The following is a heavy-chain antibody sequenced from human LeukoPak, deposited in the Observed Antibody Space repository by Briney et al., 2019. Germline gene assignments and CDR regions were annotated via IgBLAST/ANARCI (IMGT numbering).Heavy chain of an antibody. V-gene: IGHV4-59*01. CDR1: GGSISSYY. CDR2: IYYSGST. CDR3: AREAAAAGSFDY. D-gene: IGHD6-13*01. Sequence: SETLSLTCTVSGGSISSYYWSWIRQPPGKGLEWIGYIYYSGSTNYNPSLKSRVTISVDTSKNQFSLKLSSVTAADTAVYYCAREAAAAGSFDYWGQGTLVTVSS. J-gene: IGHJ4*02.